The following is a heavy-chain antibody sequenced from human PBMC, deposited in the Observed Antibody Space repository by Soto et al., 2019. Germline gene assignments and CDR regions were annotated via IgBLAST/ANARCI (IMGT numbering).Heavy chain of an antibody. CDR1: GGSISSSSYY. V-gene: IGHV4-39*01. J-gene: IGHJ5*02. D-gene: IGHD6-6*01. CDR2: IYYSGST. Sequence: SETLSLTCTVSGGSISSSSYYWGWIRQPPGKGLEWIGSIYYSGSTYYNPSLKSRVTISVDMSKNQFSLKLSSVTAADTAVYYCARHTSSSSAGWFDPWGQGTLVTVSS. CDR3: ARHTSSSSAGWFDP.